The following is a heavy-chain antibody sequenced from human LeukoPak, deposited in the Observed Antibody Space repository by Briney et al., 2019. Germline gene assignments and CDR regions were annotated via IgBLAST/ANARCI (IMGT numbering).Heavy chain of an antibody. D-gene: IGHD5-18*01. J-gene: IGHJ5*02. V-gene: IGHV3-30-3*01. CDR3: ARVGLDTAAWHISWFDP. CDR1: GFTFSGYT. Sequence: GGSLRLSCAASGFTFSGYTMHWVRQAPGKGLEWVAVISYDGSNKYYADSVKGRFTISRDNAQNSLFLQMDSLRVEDTAVYYCARVGLDTAAWHISWFDPWGQGTRVTVSS. CDR2: ISYDGSNK.